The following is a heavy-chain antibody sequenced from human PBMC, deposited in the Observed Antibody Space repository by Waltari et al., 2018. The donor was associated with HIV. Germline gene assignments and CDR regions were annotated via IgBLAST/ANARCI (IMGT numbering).Heavy chain of an antibody. J-gene: IGHJ6*01. CDR2: VNHVGRT. D-gene: IGHD6-19*01. CDR1: GGSFSGSY. Sequence: QVHLEQWGTGLLRPSETLSLTCAVYGGSFSGSYWSWVRQSPGGGLEWLGEVNHVGRTNYSPSLKGRVTVSVDTSKNQFSLTMRSVTAADTAVYYCARDSAPGLAVDDDDGEFFYYGLDVWGQGTTVTVSS. V-gene: IGHV4-34*01. CDR3: ARDSAPGLAVDDDDGEFFYYGLDV.